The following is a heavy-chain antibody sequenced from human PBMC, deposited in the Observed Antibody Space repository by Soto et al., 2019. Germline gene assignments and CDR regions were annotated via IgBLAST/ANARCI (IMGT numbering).Heavy chain of an antibody. CDR2: IYYSGSS. CDR1: GGSISGYY. D-gene: IGHD1-1*01. V-gene: IGHV4-59*08. Sequence: QLQLQESGPGLLKPSETLSLTCTVSGGSISGYYWSWIRQPPGKGLEWIAYIYYSGSSNSNPSLMSRGTISVDTSKNQFSLKLSSVTAADTALYYCARHSNEYRKSLDYWGQGTLVTVSS. J-gene: IGHJ4*02. CDR3: ARHSNEYRKSLDY.